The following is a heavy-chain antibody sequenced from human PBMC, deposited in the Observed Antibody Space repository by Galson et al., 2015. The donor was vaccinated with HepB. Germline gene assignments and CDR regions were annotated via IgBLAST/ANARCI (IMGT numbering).Heavy chain of an antibody. Sequence: SLRLSCAASGFTFSRSDLSWARQAPGKGLEWVSVIYSGFSTASADSGKGRFTISRDNTQNMVYLQMNSLRVEDTAIYFCAGERQRGAFDMWGQGTMVTVSS. CDR2: IYSGFST. V-gene: IGHV3-53*01. J-gene: IGHJ3*02. D-gene: IGHD6-25*01. CDR1: GFTFSRSD. CDR3: AGERQRGAFDM.